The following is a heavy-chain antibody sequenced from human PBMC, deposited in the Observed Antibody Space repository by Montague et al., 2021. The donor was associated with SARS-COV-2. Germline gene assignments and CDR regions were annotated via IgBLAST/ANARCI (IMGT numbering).Heavy chain of an antibody. J-gene: IGHJ3*01. V-gene: IGHV3-20*04. D-gene: IGHD5-24*01. CDR1: GFTFDDHD. CDR3: ARDHGDGYNNREAFDV. Sequence: SLSLSCAASGFTFDDHDMNWVRQAPGKGLEWVSAIRWNGDTKGYADSVKGRFTISRDNAKNSLYLQMNSLTVGDTALYYCARDHGDGYNNREAFDVWGRGTMVTVSS. CDR2: IRWNGDTK.